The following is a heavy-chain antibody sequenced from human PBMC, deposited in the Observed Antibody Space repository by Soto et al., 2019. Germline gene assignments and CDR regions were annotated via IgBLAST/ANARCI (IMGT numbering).Heavy chain of an antibody. J-gene: IGHJ6*02. CDR2: ISGVTGTI. Sequence: GGSLRLSCAGSGFTFSSYSMNWVRQAPGKGLEWISYISGVTGTIYYADSVKGRSTISRDNAQSSLYLHMNSLRDEDTAVYFCARGNGDWVAPLPDYGLDVWGQGTKVTVSS. CDR1: GFTFSSYS. V-gene: IGHV3-48*02. CDR3: ARGNGDWVAPLPDYGLDV. D-gene: IGHD2-15*01.